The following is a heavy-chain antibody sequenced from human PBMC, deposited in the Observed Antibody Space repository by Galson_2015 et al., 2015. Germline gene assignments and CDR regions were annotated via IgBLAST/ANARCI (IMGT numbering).Heavy chain of an antibody. CDR3: ARGIVVVVAATNYYYYYGMDV. J-gene: IGHJ6*02. CDR1: GYTFTGYY. D-gene: IGHD2-15*01. CDR2: INPNSGGT. V-gene: IGHV1-2*04. Sequence: SVKVSCKASGYTFTGYYMHWVRQAPGQGLEWMGWINPNSGGTNYAQKFQGWVTMTRDTSISTAYMELSRLRSDDTAVYYCARGIVVVVAATNYYYYYGMDVWGQGTSVT.